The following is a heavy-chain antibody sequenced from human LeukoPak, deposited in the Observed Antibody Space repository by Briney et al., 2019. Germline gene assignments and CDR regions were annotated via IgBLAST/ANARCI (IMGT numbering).Heavy chain of an antibody. Sequence: GGSLRLSCAASGFNFDDYGMSWVRQAPGKGLEWVSGINWNGASTGYADSVKGRFTISRDNAKNSLYLQMNSLRAEDTALYYCARHMVRGVILYFDYWGQGTLVTVSS. J-gene: IGHJ4*02. CDR1: GFNFDDYG. CDR2: INWNGAST. V-gene: IGHV3-20*04. D-gene: IGHD3-10*01. CDR3: ARHMVRGVILYFDY.